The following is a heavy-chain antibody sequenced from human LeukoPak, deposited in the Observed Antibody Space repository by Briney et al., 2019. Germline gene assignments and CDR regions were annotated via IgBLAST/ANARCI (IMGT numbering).Heavy chain of an antibody. D-gene: IGHD6-6*01. Sequence: GGSLRLSCAASGFTFSSYAMSWVRQAPGKGLEWVSAISGSGGSTYYADSVKGRFTISRDNSKNTLYPQMNSLRAEDTAVYYCAKTGGDSSSRHFDYWGQGTLVTVSS. V-gene: IGHV3-23*01. CDR3: AKTGGDSSSRHFDY. J-gene: IGHJ4*02. CDR1: GFTFSSYA. CDR2: ISGSGGST.